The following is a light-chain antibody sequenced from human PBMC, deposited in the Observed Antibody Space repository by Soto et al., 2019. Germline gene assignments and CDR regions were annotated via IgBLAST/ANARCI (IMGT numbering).Light chain of an antibody. CDR2: AAS. Sequence: DIQMTQSPSSLSASVGDRVTITCRASLPISNYLAWYQQKPGKIPNLLIYAASTLHSGVPSRFSGSGSGTDFSLTISSLKAEDAATYYCQKYNSAPWTFGRGTKVDIK. CDR3: QKYNSAPWT. CDR1: LPISNY. J-gene: IGKJ1*01. V-gene: IGKV1-27*01.